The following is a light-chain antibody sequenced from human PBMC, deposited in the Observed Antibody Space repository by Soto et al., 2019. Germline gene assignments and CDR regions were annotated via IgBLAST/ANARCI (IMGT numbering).Light chain of an antibody. J-gene: IGKJ1*01. Sequence: DIQMTQSPSSLSASVGDRVTITFRASQSISSYLNWYQQKPGKAPKLLIYAASSLQSGVPSRFSGSGSGTDFTLTISSLQPEDFATYYCQQSYSTPRTWTFGQGTKVDIK. CDR2: AAS. CDR3: QQSYSTPRTWT. CDR1: QSISSY. V-gene: IGKV1-39*01.